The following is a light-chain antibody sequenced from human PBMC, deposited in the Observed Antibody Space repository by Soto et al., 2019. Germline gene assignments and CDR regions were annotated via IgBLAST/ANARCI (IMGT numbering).Light chain of an antibody. Sequence: QSVLTQPASVSGSPGQSITISCTGTSSDVGRYNLVSWYQQHPGKAPKLMIYEVSKRPSGVSNRFSGSKSGNTASLTISGLQAEDEADYYCCSYAGSSTFHVFGTGTKVTVL. CDR1: SSDVGRYNL. V-gene: IGLV2-23*02. J-gene: IGLJ1*01. CDR3: CSYAGSSTFHV. CDR2: EVS.